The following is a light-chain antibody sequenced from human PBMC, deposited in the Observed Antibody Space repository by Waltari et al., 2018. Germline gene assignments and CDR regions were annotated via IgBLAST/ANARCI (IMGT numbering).Light chain of an antibody. J-gene: IGLJ7*01. Sequence: QSVLTQPPSASEAAGQSVTISCSGRNSKIGSHGVSWYQQLPGTAPKLLIYYNSHRPSGVSDRFSGSKSGTSASLAISGLQTEDEADYYCATWDDSLNAGFFGGGTRLTVL. CDR3: ATWDDSLNAGF. CDR1: NSKIGSHG. V-gene: IGLV1-47*02. CDR2: YNS.